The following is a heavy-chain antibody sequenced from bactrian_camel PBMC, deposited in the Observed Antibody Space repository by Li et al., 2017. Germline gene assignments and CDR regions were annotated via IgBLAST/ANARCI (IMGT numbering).Heavy chain of an antibody. D-gene: IGHD2*01. J-gene: IGHJ4*01. CDR2: ISSSGIT. V-gene: IGHV3S53*01. CDR3: ALDVSFSSDTCTRMNDKNYNY. Sequence: QLVESGGGSVQAGGSLKLSCTASGSIFRICGMGWGRQAPEKERELVSRISSSGITTYSDSVKGRFAISQDSSKKTVYLQMNSLKPEDSGTYYCALDVSFSSDTCTRMNDKNYNYWGQGTQVTVS. CDR1: GSIFRICG.